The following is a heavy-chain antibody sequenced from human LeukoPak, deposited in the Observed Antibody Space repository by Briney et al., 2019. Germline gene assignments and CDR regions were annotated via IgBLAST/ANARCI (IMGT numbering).Heavy chain of an antibody. D-gene: IGHD3-22*01. CDR2: INHSGGST. Sequence: ASVKVSCKASGYTFTSYYMHWVRQAPGQGLEWMGIINHSGGSTSYAQKFQGRVTMTRDTSTSTVHMELSSLRSEDTAVYYCARDSSRITMIVVVTTDNWFDPWGQGTLVTVSS. CDR1: GYTFTSYY. CDR3: ARDSSRITMIVVVTTDNWFDP. J-gene: IGHJ5*02. V-gene: IGHV1-46*01.